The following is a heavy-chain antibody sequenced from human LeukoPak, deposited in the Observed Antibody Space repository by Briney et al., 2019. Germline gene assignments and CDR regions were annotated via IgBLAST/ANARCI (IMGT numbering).Heavy chain of an antibody. D-gene: IGHD1-26*01. CDR3: ARSVGIVGAGGAFDI. J-gene: IGHJ3*02. CDR2: IYTSGST. CDR1: GGSISSGSYY. V-gene: IGHV4-61*02. Sequence: ASETLSLTCTVSGGSISSGSYYWNWIRQPAGKGLEWIGRIYTSGSTKYSPSLKSRVTISVDTSKNQFSLKLSSVTAADTAVYYCARSVGIVGAGGAFDIWGQGTMVTVSS.